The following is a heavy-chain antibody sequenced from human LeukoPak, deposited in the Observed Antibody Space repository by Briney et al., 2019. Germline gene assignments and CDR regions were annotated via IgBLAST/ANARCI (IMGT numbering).Heavy chain of an antibody. J-gene: IGHJ4*02. CDR1: GGTFSSYA. CDR3: ARELQPYDSRGHYFVY. CDR2: IIPIFGTA. Sequence: VASVTVSCKASGGTFSSYAISWVRQAAGQGLEGMGGIIPIFGTANYAQKFQGSVTITADESTSTAYMELSRRRSEDTAVYYCARELQPYDSRGHYFVYWGQGTLVTVSS. D-gene: IGHD3-22*01. V-gene: IGHV1-69*01.